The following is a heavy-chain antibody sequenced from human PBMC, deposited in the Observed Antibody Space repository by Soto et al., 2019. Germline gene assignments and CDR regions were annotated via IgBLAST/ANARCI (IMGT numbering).Heavy chain of an antibody. D-gene: IGHD2-15*01. V-gene: IGHV3-74*01. J-gene: IGHJ4*02. CDR3: ARDPGYCSGGSCCVAGY. CDR2: INSDGSST. CDR1: GFTFSSYW. Sequence: EVQLVESGGGLVQPGGSLRLSCAASGFTFSSYWMHWVRQAPGKGLVWVSRINSDGSSTGYADSVMGRFTISRDNAKNXXYRRMNSLRAEDTAVYYCARDPGYCSGGSCCVAGYWGQGTLVTVSS.